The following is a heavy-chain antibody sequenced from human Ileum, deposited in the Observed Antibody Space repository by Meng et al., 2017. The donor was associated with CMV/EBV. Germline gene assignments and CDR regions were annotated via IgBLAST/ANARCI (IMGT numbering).Heavy chain of an antibody. CDR3: GNSEPGVRLFRY. V-gene: IGHV3-30*02. D-gene: IGHD1-14*01. CDR2: IRFDGSNK. CDR1: GFTFNTYG. J-gene: IGHJ4*02. Sequence: GESLKISCAASGFTFNTYGMHWVRQAPGKGLEWVAFIRFDGSNKFYVDSVKGRFTVSRDNSKNILYLQMNSLRTEDTAVYYCGNSEPGVRLFRYWGQGTLVTVSS.